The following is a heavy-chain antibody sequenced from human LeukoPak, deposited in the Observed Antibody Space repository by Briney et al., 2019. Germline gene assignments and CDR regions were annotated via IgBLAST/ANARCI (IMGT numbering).Heavy chain of an antibody. V-gene: IGHV1-8*01. J-gene: IGHJ6*03. Sequence: ASVKVSCKASRYTFTNYDINWVRQATGQGLEWMGWMNPNSGNTGYAQKFQGRVTMTRNTSISTAYMELSSLRSEDTAVYYCARGLGGDFWSGSDMDVWGKGTTVTVSS. CDR2: MNPNSGNT. CDR3: ARGLGGDFWSGSDMDV. D-gene: IGHD3-3*01. CDR1: RYTFTNYD.